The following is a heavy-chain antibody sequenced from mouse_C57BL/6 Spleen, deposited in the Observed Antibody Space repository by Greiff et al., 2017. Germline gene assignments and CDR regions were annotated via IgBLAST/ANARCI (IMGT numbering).Heavy chain of an antibody. CDR2: INPNNGGT. CDR3: ATYSNDGYYAMDY. V-gene: IGHV1-22*01. D-gene: IGHD2-12*01. J-gene: IGHJ4*01. CDR1: GYTFTDYN. Sequence: EVQLQQSGPELVKPGASVKMSCKASGYTFTDYNMHWVKQSHGKSLEWIGYINPNNGGTSYNQKFKGKATLTVNKSSSTAYMELRSLTSEDSAVYYCATYSNDGYYAMDYWGQGTSVTVSS.